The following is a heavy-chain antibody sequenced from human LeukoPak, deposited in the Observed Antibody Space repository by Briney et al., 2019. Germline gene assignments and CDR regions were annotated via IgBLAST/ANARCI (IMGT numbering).Heavy chain of an antibody. CDR1: GGSISSSSYY. CDR2: IKQDGSEK. Sequence: ETLSLTCTVSGGSISSSSYYWGWIRQPPGKGLEWVANIKQDGSEKYYVDSVKGRFTISRDNAINSLYLQMNSLRAEDTAVYYCARHPYGVLDYWGQGTLVTVSS. D-gene: IGHD4-17*01. CDR3: ARHPYGVLDY. V-gene: IGHV3-7*01. J-gene: IGHJ4*02.